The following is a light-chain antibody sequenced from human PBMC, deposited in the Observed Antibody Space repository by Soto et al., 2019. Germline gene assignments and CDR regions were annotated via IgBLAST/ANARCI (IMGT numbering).Light chain of an antibody. CDR2: EVY. Sequence: DIVMTQTPLSLSVTPGQPASISCNSSQSLLDSDLKTYFYWYLQKPGQPPQLLIYEVYNRFSGVTDRFSGSGSGTDFTLKISRVEAEDVGVYYCMPSLKLPLTVGGVTQVEIK. CDR3: MPSLKLPLT. V-gene: IGKV2D-29*01. CDR1: QSLLDSDLKTY. J-gene: IGKJ4*01.